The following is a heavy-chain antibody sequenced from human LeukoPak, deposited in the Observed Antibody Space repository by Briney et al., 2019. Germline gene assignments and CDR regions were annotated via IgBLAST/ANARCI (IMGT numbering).Heavy chain of an antibody. CDR1: GFTFSSYA. Sequence: GGSLRLSCAASGFTFSSYAMSWVRQAPGKGLEWVSAISGSGGSTYYADSVKGRFTISRDNSKNTLYLQMNSLRAEDTAVYYCAKARGGIVVVPAAYRFDYWGQGTLVTVSS. CDR3: AKARGGIVVVPAAYRFDY. V-gene: IGHV3-23*01. CDR2: ISGSGGST. J-gene: IGHJ4*02. D-gene: IGHD2-2*01.